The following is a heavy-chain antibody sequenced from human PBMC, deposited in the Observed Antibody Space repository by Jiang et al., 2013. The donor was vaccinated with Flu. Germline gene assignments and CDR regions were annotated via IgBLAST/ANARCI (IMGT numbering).Heavy chain of an antibody. CDR3: ARDSENGSSVRVYYWYYYGMDV. Sequence: PGASVKVSCKASGYTFTSYGISWVRQAPGQGLEWMGWISAYNGNTNYAQKLQGRVTMTTDTSTSTAYMELRSLRSDDTAVYYCARDSENGSSVRVYYWYYYGMDVWGQGTTVTVSS. CDR2: ISAYNGNT. J-gene: IGHJ6*02. V-gene: IGHV1-18*01. D-gene: IGHD6-6*01. CDR1: GYTFTSYG.